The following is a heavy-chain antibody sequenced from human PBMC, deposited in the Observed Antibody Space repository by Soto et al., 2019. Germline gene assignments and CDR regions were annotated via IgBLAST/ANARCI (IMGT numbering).Heavy chain of an antibody. CDR3: ARGRREYCSSTSCYRAYYYYGMDV. CDR1: GGTFSSYA. D-gene: IGHD2-2*02. J-gene: IGHJ6*02. CDR2: IIPIFGTA. Sequence: SVKVSCKASGGTFSSYAISWVRQAPGQGLEWMGGIIPIFGTANYAQKFQGRVTITADESTSTAYMELSSLRSEDTAVYYCARGRREYCSSTSCYRAYYYYGMDVWGQGTTVTVSS. V-gene: IGHV1-69*13.